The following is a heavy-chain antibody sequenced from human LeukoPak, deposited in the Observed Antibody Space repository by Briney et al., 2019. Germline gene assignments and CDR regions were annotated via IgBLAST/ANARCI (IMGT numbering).Heavy chain of an antibody. CDR2: INPNSGGT. D-gene: IGHD3-10*01. CDR3: ARVWAGSGSSYYFDY. Sequence: GASVKVSCKASGYTLTGYYMHWVRQAPGQGLEWMGWINPNSGGTNYAQKFQGRVTMTRDTSISTAYMELSRLRSDDTAVYYCARVWAGSGSSYYFDYWGQGTLVTVSS. V-gene: IGHV1-2*02. J-gene: IGHJ4*02. CDR1: GYTLTGYY.